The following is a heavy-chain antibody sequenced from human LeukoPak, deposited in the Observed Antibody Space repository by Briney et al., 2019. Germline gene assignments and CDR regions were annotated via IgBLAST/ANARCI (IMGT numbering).Heavy chain of an antibody. CDR1: GFTFSDYY. D-gene: IGHD2-2*01. CDR3: ARAPTVLVGYCSSSSCQADY. CDR2: ISSGDTTV. Sequence: PGGSLRLSCVASGFTFSDYYMSWIRQAPGKGLEWVSYISSGDTTVDYADSLKGRFTISRDNAKNSLFLQMNSLRVEDTAVYYCARAPTVLVGYCSSSSCQADYWGQGTLVTVSS. J-gene: IGHJ4*02. V-gene: IGHV3-11*04.